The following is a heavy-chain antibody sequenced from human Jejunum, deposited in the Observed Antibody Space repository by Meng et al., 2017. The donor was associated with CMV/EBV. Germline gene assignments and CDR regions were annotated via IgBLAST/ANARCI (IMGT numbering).Heavy chain of an antibody. Sequence: VVSGFPFTSYWLSWVRQAPGKGLEWVAHIKQDGSEKYYVDSVKGRFTISRDNAQNSLYLQMNSLRVEDTAMYYCTSLSYANYHDYWGQGTLVTVSS. CDR2: IKQDGSEK. D-gene: IGHD2-2*01. V-gene: IGHV3-7*03. J-gene: IGHJ4*02. CDR1: GFPFTSYW. CDR3: TSLSYANYHDY.